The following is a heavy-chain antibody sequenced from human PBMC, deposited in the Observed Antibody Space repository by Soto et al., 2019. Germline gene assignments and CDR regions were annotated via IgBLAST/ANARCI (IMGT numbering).Heavy chain of an antibody. Sequence: QVQLVESGGGVVQPGRSLRLSCAASGFTFSDFGMQWVRQAPGKGLEWVAVISNTGSSAHYADSVRSRFTISRDNGENTMSLLMTSLRLEDTAVYYCVKTITPVGTSSNPGSSRGRVALLDQWGQGTLISVSP. CDR3: VKTITPVGTSSNPGSSRGRVALLDQ. CDR2: ISNTGSSA. CDR1: GFTFSDFG. J-gene: IGHJ4*02. D-gene: IGHD6-19*01. V-gene: IGHV3-30*18.